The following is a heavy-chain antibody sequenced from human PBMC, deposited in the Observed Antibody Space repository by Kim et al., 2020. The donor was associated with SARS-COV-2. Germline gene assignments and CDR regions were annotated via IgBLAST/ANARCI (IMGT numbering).Heavy chain of an antibody. CDR1: GGSFSGYY. CDR3: ASTRIHCSSTSCIRWGEFDY. D-gene: IGHD2-2*01. V-gene: IGHV4-34*01. CDR2: INHSGST. Sequence: SETLSLTCAVYGGSFSGYYWSWIRQPPGKGLEWIGEINHSGSTNYNPSLKSRVTISVDTSKNQFSLKLSSVTAADTAVYYCASTRIHCSSTSCIRWGEFDYWGQGTLVTVSS. J-gene: IGHJ4*02.